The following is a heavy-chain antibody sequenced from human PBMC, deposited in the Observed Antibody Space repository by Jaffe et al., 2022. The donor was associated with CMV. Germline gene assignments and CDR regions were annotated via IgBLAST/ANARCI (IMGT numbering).Heavy chain of an antibody. J-gene: IGHJ6*03. D-gene: IGHD4-4*01. CDR2: IRSKAYGGTT. CDR1: GFTFGDYA. V-gene: IGHV3-49*04. CDR3: TRSNEGWDYYYYYYMDV. Sequence: EVQLVESGGGLVQPGRSLRLSCTASGFTFGDYAMSWVRQAPGKGLEWVGFIRSKAYGGTTEYAASVKGRFTISRDDSKSIAYLQMNSLKTEDTAVYYCTRSNEGWDYYYYYYMDVWGKGTTVTVSS.